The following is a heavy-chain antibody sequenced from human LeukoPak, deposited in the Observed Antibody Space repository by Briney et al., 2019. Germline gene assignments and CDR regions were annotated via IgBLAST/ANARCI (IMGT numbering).Heavy chain of an antibody. Sequence: PGRSLRLSCAASGFTFSSYAMHWVRQAPGKGLEWVAVISYDGSNKYYADSVKGRFTISRDNSKNTLYLQMNSLRAEDTAVYYCARGTLVGARDWGQGTLVTVSS. CDR1: GFTFSSYA. CDR3: ARGTLVGARD. J-gene: IGHJ4*02. CDR2: ISYDGSNK. D-gene: IGHD1-26*01. V-gene: IGHV3-30-3*01.